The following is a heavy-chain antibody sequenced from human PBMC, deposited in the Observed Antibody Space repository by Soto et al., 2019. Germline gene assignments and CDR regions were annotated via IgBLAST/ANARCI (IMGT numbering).Heavy chain of an antibody. Sequence: EVQLVESGGGLVQPGGSLRLSCAASGFTFSSYWMNWVRQAPWKRLMWVSRINSDGSSTSYADSVKGRFTISRDNAKNTLYLQMNSLRAEDTAVYYCARDWYYDSSGYWAWDAFDIWGQGTMVTVSS. CDR2: INSDGSST. CDR1: GFTFSSYW. CDR3: ARDWYYDSSGYWAWDAFDI. D-gene: IGHD3-22*01. J-gene: IGHJ3*02. V-gene: IGHV3-74*01.